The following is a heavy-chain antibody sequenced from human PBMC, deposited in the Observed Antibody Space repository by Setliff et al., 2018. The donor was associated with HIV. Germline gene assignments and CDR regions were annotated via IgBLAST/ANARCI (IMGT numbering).Heavy chain of an antibody. CDR3: ARGNFIVPGSREFDS. Sequence: PGGSLRLSCAASGFTFSNYWMHWVRQPPGKGLVWVSRINSDGSTTNYADSVKGRFTIFRDDAKDTLYLQMTSLRAGDTGFYYCARGNFIVPGSREFDSWVQGTLVTVSS. V-gene: IGHV3-74*01. CDR2: INSDGSTT. CDR1: GFTFSNYW. J-gene: IGHJ4*02. D-gene: IGHD2-2*01.